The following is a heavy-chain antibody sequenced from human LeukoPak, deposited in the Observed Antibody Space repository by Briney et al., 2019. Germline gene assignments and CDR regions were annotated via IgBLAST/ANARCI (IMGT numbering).Heavy chain of an antibody. V-gene: IGHV3-23*01. Sequence: PGGSLRLSCVASGFTFSSYAMSWVRQAPGKGLEWVSAISGSGGSTYYADSVKGRFTISRDNSKNTLYLQMNSLRAEDTAVYYCVVVPAAISLNGYWGQGTLVTVSS. J-gene: IGHJ4*02. CDR2: ISGSGGST. CDR1: GFTFSSYA. D-gene: IGHD2-2*01. CDR3: VVVPAAISLNGY.